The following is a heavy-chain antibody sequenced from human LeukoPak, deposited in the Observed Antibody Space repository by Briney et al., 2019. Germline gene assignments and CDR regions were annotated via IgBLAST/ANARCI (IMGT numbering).Heavy chain of an antibody. J-gene: IGHJ4*02. CDR3: ARGRYYDSSGSIDY. V-gene: IGHV4-34*01. CDR1: GESFSGYY. CDR2: INHSGST. Sequence: SETLSLTCAVYGESFSGYYWSWIRQPPGKGLEWIGEINHSGSTNYNPSLKSRVTISADTSKNQFSLKLSSVTAADTAVYYCARGRYYDSSGSIDYWGQGTLVTVSS. D-gene: IGHD3-22*01.